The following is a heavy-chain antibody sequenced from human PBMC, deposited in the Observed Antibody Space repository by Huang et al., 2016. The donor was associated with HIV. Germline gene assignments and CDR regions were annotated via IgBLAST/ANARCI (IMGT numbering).Heavy chain of an antibody. CDR1: GFILSNYG. Sequence: VELLEAGGGVVQPGGSLKLSCGTSGFILSNYGMHLVRQAPVKGLEGGTCMQYDGKKKYYGDVVKGRFTVGRDNSNNTVFLQMRSLRPDDTAIYYCVRGDYYDSRGYHPGYFDYWGRGALVTVSS. CDR3: VRGDYYDSRGYHPGYFDY. J-gene: IGHJ4*02. CDR2: MQYDGKKK. V-gene: IGHV3-30*02. D-gene: IGHD3-22*01.